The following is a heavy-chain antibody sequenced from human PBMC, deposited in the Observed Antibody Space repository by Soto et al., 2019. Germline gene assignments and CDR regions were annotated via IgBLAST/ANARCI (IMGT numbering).Heavy chain of an antibody. Sequence: QVQLVQSGAEVKKPGASVKVSCKASGYTFTSYAMHWVRQAPGQRLEWMGWINAGNGNTKYSQKFQGRVTITRVTSASTAYMELSSLRSEDTAVYYCARVSRYYDSSRSPDWLDPWGQGTLVTVSS. CDR1: GYTFTSYA. V-gene: IGHV1-3*01. J-gene: IGHJ5*02. CDR3: ARVSRYYDSSRSPDWLDP. CDR2: INAGNGNT. D-gene: IGHD3-22*01.